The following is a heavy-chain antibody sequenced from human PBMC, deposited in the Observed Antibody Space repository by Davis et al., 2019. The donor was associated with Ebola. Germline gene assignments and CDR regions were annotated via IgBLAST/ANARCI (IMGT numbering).Heavy chain of an antibody. CDR2: LNPNSGNT. Sequence: AASVKVSCKTSGYTFTNYDINWVRQDTGQGLEWMGWLNPNSGNTDSTHKFQGRLTMTKNISIGTAYMELSTLTSEDTAVYYCARRVYSRSGFDSWGQGTLVTVSS. CDR3: ARRVYSRSGFDS. D-gene: IGHD2-8*01. CDR1: GYTFTNYD. J-gene: IGHJ4*02. V-gene: IGHV1-8*01.